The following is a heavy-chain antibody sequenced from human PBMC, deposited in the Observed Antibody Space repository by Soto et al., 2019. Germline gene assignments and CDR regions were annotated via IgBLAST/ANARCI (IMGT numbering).Heavy chain of an antibody. Sequence: PGGSLRLSCAASGFNFSSYAMSWARQAPGKGLEWVSSIGVSSDAYYADSVTGRFTISRDNSRNTLYLQMNSLRAEDTAVYYCAKNYFFDSWGQGTLVTVSS. CDR2: IGVSSDA. CDR3: AKNYFFDS. J-gene: IGHJ4*02. V-gene: IGHV3-23*01. CDR1: GFNFSSYA.